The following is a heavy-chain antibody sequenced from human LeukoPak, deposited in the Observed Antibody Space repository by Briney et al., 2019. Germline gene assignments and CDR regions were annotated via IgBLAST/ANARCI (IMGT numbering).Heavy chain of an antibody. CDR3: ARDEYYYDSSGYYLFDY. CDR2: IYTSGST. CDR1: GGSISSYY. V-gene: IGHV4-4*07. J-gene: IGHJ4*02. Sequence: SETLSLTCTVSGGSISSYYWSWIRQPAGKGLEWIGRIYTSGSTNYNPSLKSRVTMSVDASKNQFSLKLSSVTAADTAVYYCARDEYYYDSSGYYLFDYWGQGTLVTVSS. D-gene: IGHD3-22*01.